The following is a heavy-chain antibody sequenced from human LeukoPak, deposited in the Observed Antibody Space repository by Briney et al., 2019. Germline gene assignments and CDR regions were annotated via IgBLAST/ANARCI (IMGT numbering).Heavy chain of an antibody. CDR3: AKERYSGYDFDY. CDR2: IRYDGSNK. V-gene: IGHV3-30*02. CDR1: GFTFSSYG. D-gene: IGHD5-12*01. Sequence: GGSLRLSCAASGFTFSSYGMHWVRQAPGKGLEWVAFIRYDGSNKYYADSVKGRFTISRDNSKSTLYLQMNSLRAEDTAVYYCAKERYSGYDFDYWGQGTLVTVSS. J-gene: IGHJ4*02.